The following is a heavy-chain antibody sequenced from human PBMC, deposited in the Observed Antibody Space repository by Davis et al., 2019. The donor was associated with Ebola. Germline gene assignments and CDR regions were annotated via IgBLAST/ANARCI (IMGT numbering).Heavy chain of an antibody. Sequence: ASVKVSCKASGYTFTGYYMHWVRQAPGQGLEWMGWINPNSGGTNYAQKFQGWVTMTRDTSISPAYMELSRLRSDDTAVYYCARAGYYYGSGSYLAGFDPWGQGTLVTVSS. J-gene: IGHJ5*02. CDR3: ARAGYYYGSGSYLAGFDP. V-gene: IGHV1-2*04. D-gene: IGHD3-10*01. CDR2: INPNSGGT. CDR1: GYTFTGYY.